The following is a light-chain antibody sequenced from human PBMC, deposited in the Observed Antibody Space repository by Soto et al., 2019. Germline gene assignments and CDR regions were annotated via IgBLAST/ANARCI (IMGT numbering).Light chain of an antibody. CDR1: QSLLQSHGNNY. V-gene: IGKV2-28*01. J-gene: IGKJ5*01. CDR2: WGS. Sequence: DIVMTQSPLSLPVTPGEPASISCRSSQSLLQSHGNNYLDWYVQKPGQSPQLLIYWGSNRVSGVSERFSGSGSGTDFTLKISRVEAEDVGVYYCMQGQQTPLTFGQGTRLEIK. CDR3: MQGQQTPLT.